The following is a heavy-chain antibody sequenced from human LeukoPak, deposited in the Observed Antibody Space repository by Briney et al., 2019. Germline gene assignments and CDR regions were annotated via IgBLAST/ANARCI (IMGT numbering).Heavy chain of an antibody. CDR1: GGSISPYY. V-gene: IGHV4-59*01. D-gene: IGHD3-10*01. CDR3: AKDPPRGSYFDL. J-gene: IGHJ2*01. Sequence: PSETLSLTCTVSGGSISPYYWSWIRQPPGKGLEWIGYTSYSGSTHYNPSLKSRVTMSIHTSKNQFSLRLNSVTAADTAVYYCAKDPPRGSYFDLWGRGTLVTVSS. CDR2: TSYSGST.